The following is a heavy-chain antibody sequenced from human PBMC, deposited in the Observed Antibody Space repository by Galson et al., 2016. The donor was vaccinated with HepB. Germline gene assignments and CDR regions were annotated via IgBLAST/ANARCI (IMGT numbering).Heavy chain of an antibody. CDR3: ARSGNYPLRELYFVY. CDR2: IYHSGLT. J-gene: IGHJ4*02. CDR1: GDSIGSGYW. Sequence: SETLSLTCDVSGDSIGSGYWWRWVRQPPGKGLEWIGEIYHSGLTNYNPSFESRVSMSVDKSKNQLSLNLKSVTAADTALYYCARSGNYPLRELYFVYWGQGTLVAVSS. V-gene: IGHV4-4*02. D-gene: IGHD3-3*01.